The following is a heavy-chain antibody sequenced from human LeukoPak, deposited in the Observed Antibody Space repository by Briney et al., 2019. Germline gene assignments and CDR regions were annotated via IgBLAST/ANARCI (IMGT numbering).Heavy chain of an antibody. CDR1: GYTFTGYY. D-gene: IGHD6-13*01. CDR3: ARGGGGIPAAGTRKGAFDI. J-gene: IGHJ3*02. Sequence: GASVKVSCKASGYTFTGYYIHWVRQAPGQGLEWMGWINPNSGGTNYAQKFQGRVTMTRDTSISTAYMELSRLRSDDTAVYYCARGGGGIPAAGTRKGAFDIWGQGTMVTVSS. CDR2: INPNSGGT. V-gene: IGHV1-2*02.